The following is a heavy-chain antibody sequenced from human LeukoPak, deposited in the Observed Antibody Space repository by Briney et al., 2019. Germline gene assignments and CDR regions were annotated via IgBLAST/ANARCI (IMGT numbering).Heavy chain of an antibody. CDR3: AKILVGTRGYSSSWYVGDFDY. Sequence: GRSLRLSCAASGFIFSSYGMHWVRQAPGKGLEWVAVISYDGSNKYYADSVKGRFTISRDNSKNTLYLQMNSLRAEDTAVYYCAKILVGTRGYSSSWYVGDFDYWGQGTLVTVSS. CDR2: ISYDGSNK. J-gene: IGHJ4*02. CDR1: GFIFSSYG. D-gene: IGHD6-13*01. V-gene: IGHV3-30*18.